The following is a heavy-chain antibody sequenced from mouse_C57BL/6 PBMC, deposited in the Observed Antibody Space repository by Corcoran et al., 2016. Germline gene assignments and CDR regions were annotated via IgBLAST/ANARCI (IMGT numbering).Heavy chain of an antibody. V-gene: IGHV9-3*01. J-gene: IGHJ3*01. CDR1: GYTFTTYG. D-gene: IGHD3-1*01. CDR3: AQGGYFTWFAY. Sequence: QIQLVQSGPELKKPGETVKISCKASGYTFTTYGMSWVKQAPGKGLKWMGWINTYSGVPTYADDFKGRFAFSLETSASTAYLQINNLKNEDTATYFCAQGGYFTWFAYWGQGTLVTVSA. CDR2: INTYSGVP.